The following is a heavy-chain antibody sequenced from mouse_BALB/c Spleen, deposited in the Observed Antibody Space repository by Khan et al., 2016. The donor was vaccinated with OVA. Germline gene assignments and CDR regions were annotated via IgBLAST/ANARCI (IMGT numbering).Heavy chain of an antibody. J-gene: IGHJ4*01. V-gene: IGHV2-6-1*01. CDR1: GFSLTNYG. Sequence: QVQLKQSGPGLVAPSQSLSITCTISGFSLTNYGVHWVRQPPGKGLEWLVVILSDGSTTYDSALKSRLTISKDNSKSQVFLEMDSLQTDDTAMYYCARQPYYHDYVMDYWGQGTSVTVSS. CDR3: ARQPYYHDYVMDY. CDR2: ILSDGST. D-gene: IGHD2-10*01.